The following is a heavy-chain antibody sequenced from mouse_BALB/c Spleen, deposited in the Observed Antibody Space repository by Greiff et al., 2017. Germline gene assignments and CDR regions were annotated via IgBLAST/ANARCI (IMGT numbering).Heavy chain of an antibody. CDR2: ISSGGSYT. D-gene: IGHD1-1*01. Sequence: EVKLMESGGDLVKPGGSLKLSCAASGFTFSSYGMSWVRQTPDKRLEWVATISSGGSYTYYPDSVKGRFTISRDNAKNTLYLQMSSLKSEDTAMYYCARRGTTVVASYYWYFDVWGAGTTVTVSS. J-gene: IGHJ1*01. V-gene: IGHV5-6*02. CDR3: ARRGTTVVASYYWYFDV. CDR1: GFTFSSYG.